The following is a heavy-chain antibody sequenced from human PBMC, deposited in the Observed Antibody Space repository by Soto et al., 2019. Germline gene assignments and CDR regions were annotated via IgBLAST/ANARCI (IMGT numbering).Heavy chain of an antibody. CDR2: IYYSGST. D-gene: IGHD2-21*02. V-gene: IGHV4-59*01. Sequence: QVQLQESGPGLVKPSETLSLTCTVSGGSISSYFWSWIRQPPGKGLEWIGYIYYSGSTNYNPSLKRRVTXSXAXSXXQLSLTLSSVTAADTAVYYCARVGYCGGDCSFPDYWGQGTLVTVSS. CDR3: ARVGYCGGDCSFPDY. J-gene: IGHJ4*02. CDR1: GGSISSYF.